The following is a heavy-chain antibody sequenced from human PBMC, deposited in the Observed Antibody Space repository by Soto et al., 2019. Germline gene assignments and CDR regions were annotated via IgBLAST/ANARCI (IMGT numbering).Heavy chain of an antibody. J-gene: IGHJ5*02. CDR1: GFTFNNYW. CDR3: ARVKSGSYDWSDP. D-gene: IGHD3-10*01. CDR2: INTDGTRT. V-gene: IGHV3-74*01. Sequence: DVQLVESGGGLVQPGGSLRLSCAASGFTFNNYWMHWVRQAPGKGLMWVSRINTDGTRTTYADSVKGRFAISRDNAKNTVNLQINSLRADDTAVYFCARVKSGSYDWSDPGGQGTLVTVSS.